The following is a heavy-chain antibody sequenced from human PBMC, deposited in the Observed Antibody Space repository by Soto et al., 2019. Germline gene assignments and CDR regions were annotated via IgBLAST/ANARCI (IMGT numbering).Heavy chain of an antibody. J-gene: IGHJ6*02. V-gene: IGHV4-31*03. D-gene: IGHD2-21*02. CDR2: IYYSGST. CDR1: GGSISSGGYY. Sequence: SQTLSLTCTVSGGSISSGGYYWSWILQHPGKGLEWIGYIYYSGSTYYNPSLKSRVTISVDTSKNQFSLKLNSVPAADTPAYYCASYLGGYCGNDCDPLVVWDQGTSVTASS. CDR3: ASYLGGYCGNDCDPLVV.